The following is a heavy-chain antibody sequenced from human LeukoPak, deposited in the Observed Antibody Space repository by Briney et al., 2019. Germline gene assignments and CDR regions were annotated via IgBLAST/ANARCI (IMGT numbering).Heavy chain of an antibody. CDR3: ARDRRLDYYFYMDV. CDR2: IKQDGSEK. Sequence: GGSLRLSCAASGFIIFKSWMTWVRQAPGKGLEWVANIKQDGSEKYYVDSVKGRFIISRDNAKNSLFLQMNSLRVEDTAVYYCARDRRLDYYFYMDVWGKGTTVTVSS. V-gene: IGHV3-7*01. CDR1: GFIIFKSW. J-gene: IGHJ6*03.